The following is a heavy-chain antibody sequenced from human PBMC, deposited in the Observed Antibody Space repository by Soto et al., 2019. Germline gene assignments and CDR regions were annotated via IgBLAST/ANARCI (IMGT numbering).Heavy chain of an antibody. D-gene: IGHD2-8*01. CDR2: LSGSGGTT. Sequence: EVQLLESGGGLVQSGGSLILSCAASGVSFSSYAMSWVRQAPGKGLEWVSTLSGSGGTTYYADSVKDRFIISRDNSKNTLYLQMSSLRADDTALFYCAKHSCHGCTCSIDYWGQGTLVTVSS. V-gene: IGHV3-23*01. J-gene: IGHJ4*02. CDR1: GVSFSSYA. CDR3: AKHSCHGCTCSIDY.